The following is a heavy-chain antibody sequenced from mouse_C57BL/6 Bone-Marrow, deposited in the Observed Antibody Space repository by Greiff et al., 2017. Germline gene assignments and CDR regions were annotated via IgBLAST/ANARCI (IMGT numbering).Heavy chain of an antibody. J-gene: IGHJ1*03. CDR3: ARRGYYGSHWYFDV. CDR2: IHPNSGST. D-gene: IGHD1-1*01. CDR1: GYTFTSYW. Sequence: QVQLQQPGAELVKPGASVKLSCKASGYTFTSYWMHWVKQRPGQGLEWIGMIHPNSGSTNYNEKFKSKATLTVDKSSSTAYMQLSILTSEDSAVYYCARRGYYGSHWYFDVWGTGTTVTVSS. V-gene: IGHV1-64*01.